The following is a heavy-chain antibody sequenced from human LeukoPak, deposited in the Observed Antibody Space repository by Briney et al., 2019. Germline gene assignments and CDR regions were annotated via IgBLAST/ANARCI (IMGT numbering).Heavy chain of an antibody. V-gene: IGHV1-69*02. D-gene: IGHD2-15*01. Sequence: SVKVSCKASGYTFTGYYMHWVRQAPGQGLEWMGRIIPILGIANYAQKFQGRVTITADKSTSTAYMELSSLRSEDTAVYYCAGRYCSGGSCYDSWFDPWGQGTLVTVSS. CDR3: AGRYCSGGSCYDSWFDP. CDR1: GYTFTGYY. CDR2: IIPILGIA. J-gene: IGHJ5*02.